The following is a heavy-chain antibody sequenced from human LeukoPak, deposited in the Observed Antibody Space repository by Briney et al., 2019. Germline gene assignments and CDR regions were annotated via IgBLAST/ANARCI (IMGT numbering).Heavy chain of an antibody. V-gene: IGHV3-15*01. CDR3: STAFYGAPLA. CDR1: GFTLSTAF. D-gene: IGHD4-17*01. J-gene: IGHJ5*02. Sequence: GGSLRLSCTASGFTLSTAFMNWVRQAPGKGLEWVARITSKSYEGTTDYAAPVKGRFTISRDDSKDTLYLQMNSLEIEDTAVYYCSTAFYGAPLAWGQGTLVTVSS. CDR2: ITSKSYEGTT.